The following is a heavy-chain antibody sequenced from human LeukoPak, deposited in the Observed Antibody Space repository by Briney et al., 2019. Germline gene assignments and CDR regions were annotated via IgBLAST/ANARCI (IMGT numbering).Heavy chain of an antibody. D-gene: IGHD3-10*01. V-gene: IGHV3-21*01. CDR1: GXTFSNYN. Sequence: GGSLRLSCAAPGXTFSNYNMNWVRQAPGKGLEWVSCISNRSTYIYYADSVKGRFTISRDNAKNPLYLQMNSLRDDDTAVYYCVKDGSGSYYTYYFDYWGQGTLVTVSS. CDR2: ISNRSTYI. J-gene: IGHJ4*02. CDR3: VKDGSGSYYTYYFDY.